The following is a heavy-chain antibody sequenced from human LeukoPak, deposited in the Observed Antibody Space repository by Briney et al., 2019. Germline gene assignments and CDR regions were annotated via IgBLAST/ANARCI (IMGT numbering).Heavy chain of an antibody. CDR1: GVSFSGYY. J-gene: IGHJ4*02. CDR3: ARVKLSSSWYSDY. Sequence: SETLSLTCAAYGVSFSGYYWSWIRQPPGKGLEWIGEINHSGSTNYNPSLKSRVTISVDTSKNQFSLKLSSVTAADTAVYYCARVKLSSSWYSDYWGQGTLVTVSS. CDR2: INHSGST. V-gene: IGHV4-34*01. D-gene: IGHD6-13*01.